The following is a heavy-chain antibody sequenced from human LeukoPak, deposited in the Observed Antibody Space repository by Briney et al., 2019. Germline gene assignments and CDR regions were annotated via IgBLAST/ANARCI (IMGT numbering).Heavy chain of an antibody. CDR2: MYTRGTT. CDR3: ARVPGYYDILTGYSPHWYFDL. CDR1: GGSIINYY. Sequence: PSETLSLTCTVSGGSIINYYWSWIRQSAGKGLEWIGRMYTRGTTSYNPSLKSRVTMSVDTSKNQFSLKLSSVTAADTAVYYCARVPGYYDILTGYSPHWYFDLWGRGTLVTVSS. V-gene: IGHV4-4*07. D-gene: IGHD3-9*01. J-gene: IGHJ2*01.